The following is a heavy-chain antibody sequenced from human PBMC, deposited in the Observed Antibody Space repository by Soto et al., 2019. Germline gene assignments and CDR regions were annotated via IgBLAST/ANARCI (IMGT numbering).Heavy chain of an antibody. CDR3: ARDKTQAAGWFDP. CDR1: GLTVSNNY. Sequence: EVQLVESGGGLIQPGGSLRLSCAASGLTVSNNYMNWVRQPPGKGLEWVAVIYSSGPTYYADSVKGRFTISRDTVENIVYLQMNSLRVDDTAMYYCARDKTQAAGWFDPWGQGTQVTVSS. D-gene: IGHD6-25*01. CDR2: IYSSGPT. J-gene: IGHJ5*02. V-gene: IGHV3-53*02.